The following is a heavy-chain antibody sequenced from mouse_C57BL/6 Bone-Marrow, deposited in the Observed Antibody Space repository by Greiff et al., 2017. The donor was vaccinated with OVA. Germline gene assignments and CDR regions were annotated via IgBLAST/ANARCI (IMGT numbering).Heavy chain of an antibody. J-gene: IGHJ4*01. CDR1: GFNIKDDY. D-gene: IGHD3-2*02. CDR2: IDPENGDT. CDR3: TTGSGYP. V-gene: IGHV14-4*01. Sequence: VQLKESGAELVRPGASVKLSCTASGFNIKDDYMHWVKQRPEQGLEWIGWIDPENGDTEYASKFQGKATITADTSSNTAYLQLSSLTSEDTAVYYCTTGSGYPWGQGTSVTVSS.